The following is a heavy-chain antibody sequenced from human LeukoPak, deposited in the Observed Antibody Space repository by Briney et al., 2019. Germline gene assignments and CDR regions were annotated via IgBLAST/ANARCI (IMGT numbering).Heavy chain of an antibody. Sequence: GGSLRLSCAASGFTFSSYAMSWVRQAPGKGLEWVSAISGSGGSTYYADSVKGRFTISRDNSKNTLYLQMNSLRAGDTAVYYCAKGEPDYDILTGYALNNYYYYMDVWGKGTTVTVSS. CDR1: GFTFSSYA. CDR3: AKGEPDYDILTGYALNNYYYYMDV. CDR2: ISGSGGST. V-gene: IGHV3-23*01. J-gene: IGHJ6*03. D-gene: IGHD3-9*01.